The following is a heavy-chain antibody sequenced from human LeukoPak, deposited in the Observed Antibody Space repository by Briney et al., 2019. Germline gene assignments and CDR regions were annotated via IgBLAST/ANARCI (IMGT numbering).Heavy chain of an antibody. CDR3: ASTKYQLLYSAKGY. V-gene: IGHV1-18*01. CDR2: ISAYNGNT. J-gene: IGHJ4*02. CDR1: GYTFTSYG. D-gene: IGHD2-2*02. Sequence: ASVKVSCKASGYTFTSYGISWVRQAPGQGLEWMGWISAYNGNTNYAQKLQGRVTMTTDTSTSTAYMELRSLRSDDTAVYYCASTKYQLLYSAKGYWGQGTLVTVSS.